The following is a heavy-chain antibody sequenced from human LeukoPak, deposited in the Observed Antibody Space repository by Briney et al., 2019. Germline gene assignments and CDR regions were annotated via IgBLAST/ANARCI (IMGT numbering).Heavy chain of an antibody. CDR3: ARGEGVVPTDY. V-gene: IGHV4-34*01. CDR1: GGSFSGYY. D-gene: IGHD2-2*01. J-gene: IGHJ4*02. Sequence: SETLSLTCAVYGGSFSGYYWSWIRQPPGKGLEWIGEINHSGSTNYNPSLKSRVTISVDTSKNQFSLKLSSVTAADTAVYYCARGEGVVPTDYWGQGTLVTVSS. CDR2: INHSGST.